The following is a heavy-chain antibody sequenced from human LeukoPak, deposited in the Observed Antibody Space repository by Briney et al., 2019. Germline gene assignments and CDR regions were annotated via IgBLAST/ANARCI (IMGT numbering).Heavy chain of an antibody. D-gene: IGHD7-27*01. V-gene: IGHV1-2*02. J-gene: IGHJ3*02. Sequence: ASVKVSCKASGYTFTDYYIHWVRQAPGQGLEWMGWINPNGGGTNYAQKFQGRVTMTRDTSINTAYMELSRLRSDDTALYHCARDGLTGDSFDIWGQGTMVTVSS. CDR3: ARDGLTGDSFDI. CDR1: GYTFTDYY. CDR2: INPNGGGT.